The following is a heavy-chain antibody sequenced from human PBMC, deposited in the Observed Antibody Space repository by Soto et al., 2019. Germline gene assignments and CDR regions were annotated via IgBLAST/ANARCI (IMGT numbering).Heavy chain of an antibody. J-gene: IGHJ4*02. Sequence: SVKVSCKASGGTFSSYTISWVRQAPGQGLEWMGRIIPILGIANYAQKFQGRVTITADKSTSTAYMELSSLRSEDTAVYYCARGYSGYDYFDYWGQGTLVTVSS. CDR2: IIPILGIA. CDR1: GGTFSSYT. D-gene: IGHD5-12*01. CDR3: ARGYSGYDYFDY. V-gene: IGHV1-69*02.